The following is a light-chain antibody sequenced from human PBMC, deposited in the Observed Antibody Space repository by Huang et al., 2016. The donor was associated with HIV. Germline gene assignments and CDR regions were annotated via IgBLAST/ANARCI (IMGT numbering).Light chain of an antibody. Sequence: DIVMTQSPDSLAVSLGERDTINCKSSQSVLFSSNNKNYLAWYQQKPGQPPKLLIYWASTRQSGVPDRFSGSGSGTDFTLTISSLQAEDVALYYCQQYYSSWTFGQGTKVEIK. J-gene: IGKJ1*01. CDR3: QQYYSSWT. CDR1: QSVLFSSNNKNY. V-gene: IGKV4-1*01. CDR2: WAS.